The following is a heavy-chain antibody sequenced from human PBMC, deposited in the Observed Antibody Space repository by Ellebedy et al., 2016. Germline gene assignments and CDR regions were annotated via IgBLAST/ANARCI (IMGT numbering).Heavy chain of an antibody. J-gene: IGHJ5*02. CDR2: ISSSSTI. CDR1: GFTFSSYS. CDR3: ARDGSYSSGWTNWFDP. V-gene: IGHV3-48*02. D-gene: IGHD6-19*01. Sequence: GESLKISXAASGFTFSSYSMNWVRQAPGKGLEWVSYISSSSTIYYADSVKGRFTISRDNAKNSLYLQMNSLRDEDTAVYYCARDGSYSSGWTNWFDPWGQGTLVTVSS.